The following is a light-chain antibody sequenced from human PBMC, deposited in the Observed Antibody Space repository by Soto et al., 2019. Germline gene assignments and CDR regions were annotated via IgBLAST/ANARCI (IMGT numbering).Light chain of an antibody. V-gene: IGKV1-9*01. Sequence: IQLTQSPSYLSASIGDRVTITCRASQGISSFLAWYQQKPGKAPKLLIYAASTLQSGIPSRFSGSGSGTDFTLTISSLQPEDFATYYCQQLNIDSYPITFGQGTRLEIK. CDR1: QGISSF. CDR2: AAS. J-gene: IGKJ5*01. CDR3: QQLNIDSYPIT.